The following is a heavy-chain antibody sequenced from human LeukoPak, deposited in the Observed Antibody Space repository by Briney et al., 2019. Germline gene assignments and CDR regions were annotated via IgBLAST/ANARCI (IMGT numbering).Heavy chain of an antibody. Sequence: SVKVSCKASGDTFDSHALSWVRQAPGQGLEWMGAIIPMYGTSNYAQKFQGRVAIIADKSTSTAYMELNSLTSEDTAVYYCAIAQNNHGYVYFGMDVWGRGTTVTVSS. J-gene: IGHJ6*04. D-gene: IGHD5-12*01. CDR2: IIPMYGTS. CDR3: AIAQNNHGYVYFGMDV. V-gene: IGHV1-69*06. CDR1: GDTFDSHA.